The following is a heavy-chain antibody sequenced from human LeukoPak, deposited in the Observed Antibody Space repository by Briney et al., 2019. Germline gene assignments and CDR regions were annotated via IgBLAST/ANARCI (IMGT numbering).Heavy chain of an antibody. CDR3: ANTGGYSYGVGLTYFDY. Sequence: GGSPRLSCAASGFTFSSYAMSWVRQAPGKGLEWVSAISGSGGSTYYADSVKGRFTISRDNSKNTLYLQMNSLRAEDTAVYYCANTGGYSYGVGLTYFDYWGQGTLVTVSS. J-gene: IGHJ4*02. D-gene: IGHD5-18*01. V-gene: IGHV3-23*01. CDR2: ISGSGGST. CDR1: GFTFSSYA.